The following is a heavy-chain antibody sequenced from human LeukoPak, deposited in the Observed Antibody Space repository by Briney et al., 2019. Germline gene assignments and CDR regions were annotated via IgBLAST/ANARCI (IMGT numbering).Heavy chain of an antibody. J-gene: IGHJ4*02. V-gene: IGHV3-23*01. Sequence: GGSLRLSCAASGFTFSSCAMSWVRQAPGKGLEWVSAISGSGGSTYYADSVKGRFTISRDNSKNTLYLQMNSLRAEDTAVYYCARDGREYRLTNVDYWGQGTLVTVSS. D-gene: IGHD5-18*01. CDR2: ISGSGGST. CDR3: ARDGREYRLTNVDY. CDR1: GFTFSSCA.